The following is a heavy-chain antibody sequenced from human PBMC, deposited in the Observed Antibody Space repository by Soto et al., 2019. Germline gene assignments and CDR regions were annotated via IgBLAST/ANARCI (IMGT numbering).Heavy chain of an antibody. D-gene: IGHD3-22*01. V-gene: IGHV2-26*01. Sequence: QVTLKESGPVLVKPTETLTLTCTVSGFSLSNARMGVSWIRQPPGKALEWLAHIFSNDEKSYSTSLKSRLTIYKDTSKCQVVLTMTNMDPVDTATYYCARIPTYYYDSSGYYYGWFDPWGQGTLVTVSS. CDR1: GFSLSNARMG. J-gene: IGHJ5*02. CDR3: ARIPTYYYDSSGYYYGWFDP. CDR2: IFSNDEK.